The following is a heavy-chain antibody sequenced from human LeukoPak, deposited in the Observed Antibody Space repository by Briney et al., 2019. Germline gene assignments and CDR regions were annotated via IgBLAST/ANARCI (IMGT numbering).Heavy chain of an antibody. Sequence: PGGSLRLSCAASGFTVSNNYMSWVRQAPGKGLEWVSVIYSGGSTYYADSVTGRFTISRDHSRNTLYLQMISLRAEDTAVYYCARETDSTLFDYWGQGTLVTVSS. CDR2: IYSGGST. CDR1: GFTVSNNY. V-gene: IGHV3-66*01. J-gene: IGHJ4*02. CDR3: ARETDSTLFDY. D-gene: IGHD2-2*01.